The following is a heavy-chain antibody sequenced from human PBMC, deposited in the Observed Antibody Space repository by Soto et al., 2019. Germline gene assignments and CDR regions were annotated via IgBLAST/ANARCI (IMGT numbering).Heavy chain of an antibody. CDR1: GGSISSYY. Sequence: PSETLSLTCTVSGGSISSYYWSWIRQPPGKGLEWIGYIYYSGSTNYNPSLKSRVTISVDTSKNQFSLKLSSVTAADTAVYYCARHTSSVEMATIYEFDYWGQGTLVTVSS. J-gene: IGHJ4*02. CDR2: IYYSGST. V-gene: IGHV4-59*08. D-gene: IGHD5-12*01. CDR3: ARHTSSVEMATIYEFDY.